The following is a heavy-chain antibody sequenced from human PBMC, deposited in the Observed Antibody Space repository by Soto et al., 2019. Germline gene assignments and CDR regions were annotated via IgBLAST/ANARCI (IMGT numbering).Heavy chain of an antibody. CDR2: ISGYNGNT. CDR1: GYSFTTYG. CDR3: AREVPAPYYFYGMDG. J-gene: IGHJ6*02. Sequence: QVKLVQSRGEVKKPGASVKVSCKTSGYSFTTYGISWVRQAPGPGLEWMGWISGYNGNTNYAQNLQGRVTMTTDTPTSTASMELRRLRSDDTAVYYCAREVPAPYYFYGMDGWGQGSTVTVSS. V-gene: IGHV1-18*01.